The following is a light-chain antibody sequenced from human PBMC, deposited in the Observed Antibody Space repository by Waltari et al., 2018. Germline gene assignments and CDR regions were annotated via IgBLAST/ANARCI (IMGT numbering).Light chain of an antibody. J-gene: IGLJ2*01. CDR2: EDD. Sequence: FMLTQPHSVSESPGKTVSISCTRSSGSIARNYGQWYQQRPGSAPTIVIYEDDQRPSGVPDRFSGSIDSSSNSASLTISGLETEDEADYYCQSYDASVIFGGGTRLTVL. CDR1: SGSIARNY. V-gene: IGLV6-57*03. CDR3: QSYDASVI.